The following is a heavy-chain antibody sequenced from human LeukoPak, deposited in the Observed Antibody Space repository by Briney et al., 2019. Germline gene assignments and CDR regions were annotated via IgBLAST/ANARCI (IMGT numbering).Heavy chain of an antibody. CDR3: AKGHYYDSSGSDY. CDR2: ISGSGGST. Sequence: GGSLRLSCAASGFTFSSYAMSWVRQAPGKGLEWVSAISGSGGSTYYADSVKGRFTISRDNSKNTLYLQMNSLRAEDTAVCYCAKGHYYDSSGSDYWGQGTLVTVSS. V-gene: IGHV3-23*01. D-gene: IGHD3-22*01. J-gene: IGHJ4*02. CDR1: GFTFSSYA.